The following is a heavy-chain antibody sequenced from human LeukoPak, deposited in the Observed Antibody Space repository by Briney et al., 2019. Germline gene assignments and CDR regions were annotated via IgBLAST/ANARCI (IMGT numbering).Heavy chain of an antibody. J-gene: IGHJ4*02. CDR3: ARREHSGYMPN. CDR1: GFTFSSYS. D-gene: IGHD3-22*01. CDR2: ISSSSSYI. V-gene: IGHV3-21*01. Sequence: PGRSLRLSCAASGFTFSSYSMNWVRQAPGKGLEWVSSISSSSSYIYYADSVKGRFTISRDNAKNSLYLQMNSLRAEDTAVYYCARREHSGYMPNWGQGTLVTVS.